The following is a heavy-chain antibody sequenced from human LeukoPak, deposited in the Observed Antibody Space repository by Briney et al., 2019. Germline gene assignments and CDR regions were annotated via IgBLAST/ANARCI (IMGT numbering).Heavy chain of an antibody. CDR3: ARARYSSGWSAFDI. CDR1: GYTFTGYY. D-gene: IGHD6-19*01. Sequence: ASVKVSCKASGYTFTGYYMHWVRQAPGQGLEWMGWIDPNSGGTNYAQKFQGRVTMTRDTSISTAYMELSRLRSDDTAVYYCARARYSSGWSAFDIWGQGTMVTVSS. CDR2: IDPNSGGT. J-gene: IGHJ3*02. V-gene: IGHV1-2*02.